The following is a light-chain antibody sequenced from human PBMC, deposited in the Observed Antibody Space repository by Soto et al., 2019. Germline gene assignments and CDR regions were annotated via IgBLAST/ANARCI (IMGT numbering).Light chain of an antibody. Sequence: DIQMTQYPSSLSASVGDRVTITFLSSQSISSYLNWYQQKPGKAPKLLIYAASSLQSGVPSRFSGSGSGTDFTLTISSLQPEDFATYYCQQSYSTPPITFGQGTLLEIK. CDR3: QQSYSTPPIT. V-gene: IGKV1-39*01. CDR1: QSISSY. J-gene: IGKJ5*01. CDR2: AAS.